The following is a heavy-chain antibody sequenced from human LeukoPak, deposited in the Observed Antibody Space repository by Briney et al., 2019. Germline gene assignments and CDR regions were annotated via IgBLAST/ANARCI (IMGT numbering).Heavy chain of an antibody. CDR1: GFTFDDYA. CDR3: AKSIGNYDFWSGYYLDLDY. Sequence: PGGSLRLSCAASGFTFDDYAMHWVRQAPGKGLEWVSGISWNSGSIGYADSAKGRFTISRDNAKNSLYLQMNSLRAEDTALYYCAKSIGNYDFWSGYYLDLDYWGQGTLVTVSS. J-gene: IGHJ4*02. CDR2: ISWNSGSI. V-gene: IGHV3-9*01. D-gene: IGHD3-3*01.